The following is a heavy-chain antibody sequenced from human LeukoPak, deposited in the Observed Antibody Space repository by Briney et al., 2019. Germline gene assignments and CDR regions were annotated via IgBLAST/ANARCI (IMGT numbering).Heavy chain of an antibody. D-gene: IGHD5-24*01. J-gene: IGHJ4*02. CDR2: IRSKAYGGTT. V-gene: IGHV3-49*03. CDR1: GFTFGDYA. Sequence: GGSLRLSCTASGFTFGDYAMCWFRQAPGKGLEWVGFIRSKAYGGTTEYAASVKGRFTISRDDSKSIAYLQMNSLKTEDTAVYYCTRAPEMATILLDYWGQGTLVTVSS. CDR3: TRAPEMATILLDY.